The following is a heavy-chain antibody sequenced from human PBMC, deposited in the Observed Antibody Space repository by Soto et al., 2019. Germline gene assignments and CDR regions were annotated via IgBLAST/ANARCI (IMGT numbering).Heavy chain of an antibody. CDR1: GFTFDDYA. V-gene: IGHV3-9*01. Sequence: EVQLVESGGGLVQPGRSLRLSCAASGFTFDDYAMHWVRQAPGKGLEWVSGIGWNSGSIGYADSVKGRFTISRDNAKNSLYLPMNSLRAEDTALYYCAKDSPRYCSGGSCYSFYWYFDLWGRGTLVTVSS. CDR3: AKDSPRYCSGGSCYSFYWYFDL. CDR2: IGWNSGSI. J-gene: IGHJ2*01. D-gene: IGHD2-15*01.